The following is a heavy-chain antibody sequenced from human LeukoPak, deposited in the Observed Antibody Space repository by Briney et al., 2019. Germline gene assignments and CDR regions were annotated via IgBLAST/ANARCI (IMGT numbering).Heavy chain of an antibody. V-gene: IGHV4-38-2*02. CDR1: GYSISSGYY. J-gene: IGHJ4*02. Sequence: PSETLSLTCTVSGYSISSGYYWGWIRQPPGKGLEWIGSIYHSGSTYYSPSLKSRVTISVDTSKNQFSLKLSSVTAADTAVYYCARDMARNDYGDYFWGGPTDYWGQGTLVTVSS. CDR3: ARDMARNDYGDYFWGGPTDY. CDR2: IYHSGST. D-gene: IGHD4-17*01.